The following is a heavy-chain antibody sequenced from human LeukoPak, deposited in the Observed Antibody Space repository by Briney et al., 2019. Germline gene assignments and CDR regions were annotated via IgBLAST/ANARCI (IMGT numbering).Heavy chain of an antibody. Sequence: SQTLSLTCTVSGGSISSGSYYWSWIRQPAGKGLEWIGRIYTSGSTNYNPSLKSRVTISVDTSKNQFSLKLSSVTAADTAVYYCARGLDVYYDILTGYYSYYYGMDVWGQGTTVTVSS. CDR1: GGSISSGSYY. CDR2: IYTSGST. V-gene: IGHV4-61*02. J-gene: IGHJ6*02. D-gene: IGHD3-9*01. CDR3: ARGLDVYYDILTGYYSYYYGMDV.